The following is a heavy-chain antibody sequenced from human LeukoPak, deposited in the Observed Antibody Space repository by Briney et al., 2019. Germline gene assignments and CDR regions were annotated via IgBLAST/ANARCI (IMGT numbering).Heavy chain of an antibody. CDR2: ISYDGSNK. V-gene: IGHV3-30*18. CDR3: AKDQGSEWSYFDY. Sequence: GGSLRLSCAASGFTFSSYGMHWVRQAPGKGLEWVAVISYDGSNKYYADSVKGRFTISRDNSKNTLYLQMNSLRAEDTAVYYRAKDQGSEWSYFDYWGQGTLVTVSS. CDR1: GFTFSSYG. J-gene: IGHJ4*02. D-gene: IGHD2-8*01.